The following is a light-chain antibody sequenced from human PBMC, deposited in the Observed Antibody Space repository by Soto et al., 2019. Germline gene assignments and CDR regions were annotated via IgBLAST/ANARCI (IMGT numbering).Light chain of an antibody. CDR2: DAS. Sequence: DIQMTQSPSTLSASVGDRVKITCRASQSISSWLAWYQQKPGKAPKLLIYDASSLESGVPSRFSGSGSGTEFTLTISSLQPDDVATYYCQQYNSYSWTFGQGTKVEIK. CDR1: QSISSW. V-gene: IGKV1-5*01. J-gene: IGKJ1*01. CDR3: QQYNSYSWT.